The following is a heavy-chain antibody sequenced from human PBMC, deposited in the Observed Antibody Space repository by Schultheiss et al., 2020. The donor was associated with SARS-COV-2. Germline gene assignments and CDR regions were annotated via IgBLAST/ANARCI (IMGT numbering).Heavy chain of an antibody. CDR3: ARSGFGGFS. D-gene: IGHD3-10*01. Sequence: GGSLRLSCAASGFTFSSYSMNWVRQAPGKGLEWVAVIWYDGSNKYYADSVKGRFTISRDNSKNTLYLQMNSLRAEDTAVYYCARSGFGGFSWGQGTLVTVSS. CDR1: GFTFSSYS. J-gene: IGHJ4*02. V-gene: IGHV3-33*08. CDR2: IWYDGSNK.